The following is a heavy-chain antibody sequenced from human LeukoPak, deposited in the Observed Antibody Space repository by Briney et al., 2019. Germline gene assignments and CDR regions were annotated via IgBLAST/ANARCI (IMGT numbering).Heavy chain of an antibody. CDR3: ARGFTHDYGDYFDY. V-gene: IGHV3-66*01. D-gene: IGHD4-17*01. Sequence: PGGSLRLSCAAPGFTVSTNYMSWVPQAPGKGLDWSPVIYTDSGGSTYYADSVKGRFTMYRDNSKNTLYLHMNSLRAEDTAVYYCARGFTHDYGDYFDYWGQGTLVTVSS. CDR2: IYTDSGGST. J-gene: IGHJ4*02. CDR1: GFTVSTNY.